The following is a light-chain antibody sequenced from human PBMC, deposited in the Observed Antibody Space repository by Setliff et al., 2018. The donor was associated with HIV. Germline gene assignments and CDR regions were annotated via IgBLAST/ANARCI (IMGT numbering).Light chain of an antibody. CDR1: SRDVGGGSNY. Sequence: QSVLAQAASVSGSPGQSITMSCTGTSRDVGGGSNYVSWYQQHPGKAPKLMIYEVNKRPSGVPDRFSGSKSGNTASLTVSGLQAEDEADYYCSSYAGSNKGVFGTGTKVTVL. J-gene: IGLJ1*01. CDR2: EVN. V-gene: IGLV2-8*01. CDR3: SSYAGSNKGV.